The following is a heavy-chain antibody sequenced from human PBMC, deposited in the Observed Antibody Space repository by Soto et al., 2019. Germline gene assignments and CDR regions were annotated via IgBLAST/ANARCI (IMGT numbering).Heavy chain of an antibody. J-gene: IGHJ6*02. CDR2: ITGSGGSA. CDR1: GFTFSDFV. V-gene: IGHV3-23*01. CDR3: AVHLGQNYYRLDV. Sequence: GESLKISCAASGFTFSDFVMSWVRQVPGKGLEWVSAITGSGGSAYYADSVKGRFTISRDNSKRTVFLEVSSLGAADTAVYYCAVHLGQNYYRLDVWGQGTTVTVSS. D-gene: IGHD3-22*01.